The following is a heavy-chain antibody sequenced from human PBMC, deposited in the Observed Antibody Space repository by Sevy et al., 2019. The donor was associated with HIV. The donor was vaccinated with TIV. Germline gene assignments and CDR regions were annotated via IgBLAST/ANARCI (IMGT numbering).Heavy chain of an antibody. CDR3: ATTKDYYDSSGYPFDY. CDR2: FDPEDGKR. CDR1: GYTLTELS. J-gene: IGHJ4*02. Sequence: ASVKVSCKVSGYTLTELSMHWVRQAPGKGLEWVGTFDPEDGKRIYAQKFKGRLTMNEDTSTETAYMDLNSLRTDDTAVYYSATTKDYYDSSGYPFDYWGQGTQVTVSS. D-gene: IGHD3-22*01. V-gene: IGHV1-24*01.